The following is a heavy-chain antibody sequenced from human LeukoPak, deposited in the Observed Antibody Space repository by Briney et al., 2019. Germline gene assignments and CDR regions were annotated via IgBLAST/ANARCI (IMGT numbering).Heavy chain of an antibody. CDR1: GLTFSNYA. CDR2: ISYDGTDK. D-gene: IGHD3-10*01. J-gene: IGHJ4*02. V-gene: IGHV3-30-3*01. Sequence: SGGSLRLSCAASGLTFSNYAMNWDRQAPGKGLDWVAVISYDGTDKYYADSVKGRFTISRDNSKNTLYLQMNSLRAEDTAVYYCAREADGSDYWGQGTLVTVSS. CDR3: AREADGSDY.